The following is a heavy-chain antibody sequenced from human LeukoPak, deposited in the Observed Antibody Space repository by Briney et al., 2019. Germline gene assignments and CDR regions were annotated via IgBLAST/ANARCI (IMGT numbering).Heavy chain of an antibody. V-gene: IGHV4-30-2*01. CDR2: IYHSGST. CDR1: GGSISSGGYY. J-gene: IGHJ3*02. Sequence: SETLSLTCTVSGGSISSGGYYWSWIRQPPGKGLEWIGYIYHSGSTYYNPSLKSRVTISVDRSKNQFSLKLSSVTAADTAVYYCARDRFQSGGSPNVFDIWGRGTMVTVSS. D-gene: IGHD1-26*01. CDR3: ARDRFQSGGSPNVFDI.